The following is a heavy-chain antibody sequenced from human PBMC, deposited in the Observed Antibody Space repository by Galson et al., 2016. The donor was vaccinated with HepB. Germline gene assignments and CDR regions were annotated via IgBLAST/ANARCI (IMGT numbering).Heavy chain of an antibody. J-gene: IGHJ5*02. D-gene: IGHD6-25*01. CDR3: ARDGIAAAIRSWFDP. Sequence: SVKVSCKASGDTFSRYAISWVRQAPGQGLEWMGGIIPVLGTANYAQKFQGRVTISADDSPSTAYMELSSLRSEDTAVYYCARDGIAAAIRSWFDPWGQGTLVTVSS. CDR2: IIPVLGTA. V-gene: IGHV1-69*13. CDR1: GDTFSRYA.